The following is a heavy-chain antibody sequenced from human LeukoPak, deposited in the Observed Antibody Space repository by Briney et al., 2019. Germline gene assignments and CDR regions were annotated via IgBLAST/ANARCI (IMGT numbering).Heavy chain of an antibody. CDR3: AREDTAIDY. V-gene: IGHV3-30-3*01. CDR1: GFTFSSYA. Sequence: GGSLRLSCAASGFTFSSYAMHWVRQAPGKGLEWVAVISYDGSNKYYADSVKGRFTISRDNSKNTLYLQMSSLRAEDTAVYYCAREDTAIDYWGQGTLVTVSS. J-gene: IGHJ4*02. CDR2: ISYDGSNK. D-gene: IGHD5-18*01.